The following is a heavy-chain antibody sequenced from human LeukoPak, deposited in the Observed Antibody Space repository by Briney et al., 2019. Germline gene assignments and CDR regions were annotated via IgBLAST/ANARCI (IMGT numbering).Heavy chain of an antibody. Sequence: ASVKVSCKASGYTFTSYYMHWVRQAPGQGLEWMGIINPSGGSTSYAQKFQGRVTMTRDMSTSTVYMELSSLRSEDTAVYYCARDSMGYSSGWNNWFDPWGQGTLVTVSS. D-gene: IGHD6-19*01. V-gene: IGHV1-46*01. J-gene: IGHJ5*02. CDR3: ARDSMGYSSGWNNWFDP. CDR2: INPSGGST. CDR1: GYTFTSYY.